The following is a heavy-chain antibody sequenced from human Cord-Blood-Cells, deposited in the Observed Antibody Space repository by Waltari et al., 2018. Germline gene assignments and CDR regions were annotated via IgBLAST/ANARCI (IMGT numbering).Heavy chain of an antibody. CDR3: ARSLAEGIAARPGYFDY. D-gene: IGHD6-6*01. Sequence: EVQLVQSGAEVKKPGESLKISCKGSGYSFTSYWIGWVRQMPGKGLEWLGIIYPGASDTRYSPSFQGPVTISADKSISTSYLQWSSLKASDTAMYYCARSLAEGIAARPGYFDYWGQGTLVTVSS. CDR2: IYPGASDT. V-gene: IGHV5-51*01. CDR1: GYSFTSYW. J-gene: IGHJ4*02.